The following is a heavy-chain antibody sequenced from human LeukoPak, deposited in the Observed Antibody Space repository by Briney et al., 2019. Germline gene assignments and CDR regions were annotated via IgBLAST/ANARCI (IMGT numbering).Heavy chain of an antibody. V-gene: IGHV5-51*01. D-gene: IGHD6-19*01. CDR1: GYSFTSYW. CDR2: IYPGDSDT. CDR3: ARYSSGWAAGNDYYGMDV. J-gene: IGHJ6*02. Sequence: GESLKISCKGSGYSFTSYWIGWVRQMPGKGLEWMGIIYPGDSDTRYSPSFQGQVTISADKSISTAYLQWSSLKASDTAMYYCARYSSGWAAGNDYYGMDVWGQGTTVTVSS.